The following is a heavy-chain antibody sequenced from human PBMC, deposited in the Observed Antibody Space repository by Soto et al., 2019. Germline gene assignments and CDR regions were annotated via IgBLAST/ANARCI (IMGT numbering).Heavy chain of an antibody. CDR1: GCSSSSYY. D-gene: IGHD3-22*01. J-gene: IGHJ4*02. CDR3: ARETPDYYDSSGYYYNDY. CDR2: IYYSGST. Sequence: SETLSLTCTFSGCSSSSYYWSWIRQPPGKGLEWIGYIYYSGSTNYNPSLKSRVTMTRDTSTSTVYMELSSLRSEDTAVYYCARETPDYYDSSGYYYNDYWGQGTLVTVSS. V-gene: IGHV4-59*01.